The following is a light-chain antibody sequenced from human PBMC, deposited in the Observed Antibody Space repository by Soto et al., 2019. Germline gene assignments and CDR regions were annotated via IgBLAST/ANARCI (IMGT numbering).Light chain of an antibody. Sequence: EIVLAQSPATLSLSPGERATLSCRASQSVSILLAWYQQKPGQAPRLLIYGASSRATGIPDRFSGSGSGTDFTLTISRLEPEDFAVYYCQQFSSYPLTFGGGTKVDIK. J-gene: IGKJ4*01. CDR1: QSVSIL. CDR2: GAS. CDR3: QQFSSYPLT. V-gene: IGKV3-20*01.